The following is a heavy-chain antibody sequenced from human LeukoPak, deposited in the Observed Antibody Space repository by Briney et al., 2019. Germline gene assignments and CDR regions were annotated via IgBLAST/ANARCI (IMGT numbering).Heavy chain of an antibody. V-gene: IGHV3-7*05. CDR2: INQDGSEK. J-gene: IGHJ1*01. CDR3: ARRYCSGGSCYSEH. CDR1: GFNLNSYW. D-gene: IGHD2-15*01. Sequence: PGGSLRLSCAASGFNLNSYWISWVRQAPGKGLEWLANINQDGSEKYYVDSVKGRFTISRDNAKNSLYLQMNSLRAEDTAVYYCARRYCSGGSCYSEHWGQGTLVTVSS.